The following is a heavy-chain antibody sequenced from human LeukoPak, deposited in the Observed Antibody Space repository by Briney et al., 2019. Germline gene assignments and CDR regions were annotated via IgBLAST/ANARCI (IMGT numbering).Heavy chain of an antibody. D-gene: IGHD3-9*01. CDR3: ARGAYYDILTGYPEEFDY. V-gene: IGHV1-69*01. Sequence: SVKVSCKASGGTFSSYAISWVRQAPGQGLEWMGGIIPIFGTANYAQKFQGRVTITADESTSTAYMELSSLRSEDTAVYYCARGAYYDILTGYPEEFDYWGRGTLVTVSS. CDR2: IIPIFGTA. CDR1: GGTFSSYA. J-gene: IGHJ4*02.